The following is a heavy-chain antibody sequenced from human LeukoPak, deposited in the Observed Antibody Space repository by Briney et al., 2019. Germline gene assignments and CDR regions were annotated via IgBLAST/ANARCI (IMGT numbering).Heavy chain of an antibody. J-gene: IGHJ1*01. CDR2: IYTSGST. D-gene: IGHD3-3*01. V-gene: IGHV4-4*07. Sequence: SETLSLTCTVSGGSISSYYWSWIRQPAGKGLEWIGRIYTSGSTNYNPSLKSRVTMSVDTSKNQFSLKLSSVTAADTAVYYCARHSITIFGVVINDEYFQHWGQGTLVTVSS. CDR1: GGSISSYY. CDR3: ARHSITIFGVVINDEYFQH.